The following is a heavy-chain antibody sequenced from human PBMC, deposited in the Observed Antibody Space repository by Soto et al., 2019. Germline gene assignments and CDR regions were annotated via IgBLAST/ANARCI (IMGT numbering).Heavy chain of an antibody. V-gene: IGHV4-30-4*01. D-gene: IGHD2-2*01. CDR1: GASIGRSDYY. J-gene: IGHJ4*02. CDR3: AISENLDTRGFDY. Sequence: QVQLQESGPGLVKPSQPLSLTCTVSGASIGRSDYYWSWIRQPPGKGLEWIGYVFYSTTHYNPSLESRLTISMDTSRNQISLKISSVTAADTALYYCAISENLDTRGFDYLGQGVLVSVSS. CDR2: VFYSTT.